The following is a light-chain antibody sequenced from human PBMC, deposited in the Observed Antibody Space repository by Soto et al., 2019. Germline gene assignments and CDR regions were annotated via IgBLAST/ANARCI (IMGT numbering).Light chain of an antibody. CDR1: QAISSA. J-gene: IGKJ4*01. CDR2: AAS. V-gene: IGKV1-13*02. CDR3: QQFHSYPCT. Sequence: AIQLTQSPSSLSPSVGDRVSITCRASQAISSAVAWYQQKPGQAPKLLIYAASNLESGVPSRFSGSGSGTDFTLTISSLQPEDFATYYCQQFHSYPCTFGGGTKVEIK.